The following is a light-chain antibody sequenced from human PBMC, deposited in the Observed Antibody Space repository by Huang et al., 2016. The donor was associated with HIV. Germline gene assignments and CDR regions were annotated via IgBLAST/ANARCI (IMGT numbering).Light chain of an antibody. J-gene: IGKJ1*01. V-gene: IGKV3-15*01. CDR1: QSVNSN. CDR3: QQYNDWPQT. CDR2: CAS. Sequence: EIVMTQSPATLSVSPGERTTLSCRATQSVNSNLAWYQQRPGQAPRLLIYCASTRATGASTRFSGSGSGTEFTLTISSLQSEDFAVYYCQQYNDWPQTFGQGTKVEIK.